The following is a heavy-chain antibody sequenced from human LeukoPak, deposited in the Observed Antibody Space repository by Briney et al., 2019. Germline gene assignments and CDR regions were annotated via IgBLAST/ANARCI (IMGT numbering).Heavy chain of an antibody. CDR2: IIGSGYNT. CDR1: GFTFSKYG. V-gene: IGHV3-23*01. CDR3: AQLSDGSGLPYYFDY. Sequence: PGGSVRLSCAGCGFTFSKYGLSWVRQARGKGLECVSDIIGSGYNTSHAHCVNGRFTISRDNPNHTLSLQMSRLRAGRAGICKCAQLSDGSGLPYYFDYWVQATLVTVSS. J-gene: IGHJ4*02. D-gene: IGHD3-10*01.